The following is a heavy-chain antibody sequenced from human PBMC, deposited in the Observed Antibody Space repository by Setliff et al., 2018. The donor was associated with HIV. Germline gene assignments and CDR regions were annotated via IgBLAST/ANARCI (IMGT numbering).Heavy chain of an antibody. D-gene: IGHD3-10*01. V-gene: IGHV5-51*01. CDR1: GYSFSNHW. CDR3: ARHTIDISLLVVQDPGPFDA. Sequence: PGESLKISCTGSGYSFSNHWIGWVRQMPGRGLEWVGIIYPQDSDTRYSPSFEGHVTISADTSRYTAYLQWSALKASDTAMYYCARHTIDISLLVVQDPGPFDAWGRGTMVTVSS. J-gene: IGHJ3*01. CDR2: IYPQDSDT.